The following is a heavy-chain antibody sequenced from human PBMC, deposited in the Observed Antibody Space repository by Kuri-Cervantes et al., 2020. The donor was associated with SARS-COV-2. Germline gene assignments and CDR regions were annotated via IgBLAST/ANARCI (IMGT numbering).Heavy chain of an antibody. D-gene: IGHD2-2*01. CDR1: GVTFSSYW. CDR3: ASTATEAYCSSTSCSRGPYYYYGLDV. CDR2: IKQDGSEK. V-gene: IGHV3-7*01. J-gene: IGHJ6*02. Sequence: ETLSLTCAASGVTFSSYWMTWVRQAPGKGLEWVANIKQDGSEKYYVDSVKGRFTISRDNAKNSLYLQMNSLRAEDTAVYYCASTATEAYCSSTSCSRGPYYYYGLDVWGQGTTVTVSS.